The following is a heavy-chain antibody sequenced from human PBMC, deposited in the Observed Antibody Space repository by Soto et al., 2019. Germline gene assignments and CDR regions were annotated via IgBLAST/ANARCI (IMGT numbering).Heavy chain of an antibody. CDR3: AREGIRDYMDV. J-gene: IGHJ6*03. CDR1: GFTFSNAW. V-gene: IGHV3-15*01. Sequence: GGSLRLSCAASGFTFSNAWMNWVRQAPGKGLEWVGRLRSKAAGGTTDYAAPIKGRFTLSRDDSKNTLYLQMNSLRAEDTAVYYCAREGIRDYMDVWGKGTTVTVSS. CDR2: LRSKAAGGTT. D-gene: IGHD6-13*01.